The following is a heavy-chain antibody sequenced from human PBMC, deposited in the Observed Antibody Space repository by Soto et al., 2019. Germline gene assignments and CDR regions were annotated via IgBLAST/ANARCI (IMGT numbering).Heavy chain of an antibody. D-gene: IGHD2-15*01. V-gene: IGHV3-30*18. Sequence: LRLSCAASGFTFSSYGMHWVRQAPGKGLEWVAVISYDGSNKYYADSVKGRFTISRDNSKNTLYLQMNSLRAEDTAVYYCAKAVEGAAVSWGQGTLVTVSS. CDR3: AKAVEGAAVS. CDR2: ISYDGSNK. CDR1: GFTFSSYG. J-gene: IGHJ5*02.